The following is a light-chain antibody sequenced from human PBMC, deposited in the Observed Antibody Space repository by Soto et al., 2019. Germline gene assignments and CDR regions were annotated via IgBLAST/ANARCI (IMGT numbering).Light chain of an antibody. CDR1: SSDVGAYNY. Sequence: QSALTQPASVSGSPGQSIAISCTGTSSDVGAYNYVSWYQQHPGKAPKLMIYEVNKRPSGVSYRFSGSKSGNTASLTISGLQAEDEADYYCNSYTTSSTVIFSGGTKLTVL. CDR3: NSYTTSSTVI. V-gene: IGLV2-14*01. J-gene: IGLJ2*01. CDR2: EVN.